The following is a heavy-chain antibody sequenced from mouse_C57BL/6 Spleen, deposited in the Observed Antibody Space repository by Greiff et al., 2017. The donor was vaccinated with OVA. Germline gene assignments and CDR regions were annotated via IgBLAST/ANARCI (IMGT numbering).Heavy chain of an antibody. Sequence: VQLVESGPELVKPGASVKISCKASGYAFSSSWMNWVKQRPGKGLEWIGRIYPGDGDTNYNGKFKGKATLTADKSSSTAYMQLSSLTSEDSAVYFCARGSSYAMDYWGQGTSVTVSS. CDR1: GYAFSSSW. D-gene: IGHD1-1*01. J-gene: IGHJ4*01. CDR3: ARGSSYAMDY. CDR2: IYPGDGDT. V-gene: IGHV1-82*01.